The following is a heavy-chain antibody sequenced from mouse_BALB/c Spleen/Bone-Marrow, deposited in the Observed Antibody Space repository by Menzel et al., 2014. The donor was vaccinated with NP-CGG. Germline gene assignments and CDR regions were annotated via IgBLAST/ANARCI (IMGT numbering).Heavy chain of an antibody. Sequence: VKLVESGAELVKPGASVKTSCKAFGYTFTTYPIEWMKQNHGKSLEWIGNFHPYNDDTKYNEKFKGKAKLTVEKSSSTVYLELSRLTSDDSAAYYCARGYGNWYFDVWGAGTTVTVSS. D-gene: IGHD2-10*02. CDR1: GYTFTTYP. J-gene: IGHJ1*01. V-gene: IGHV1-47*01. CDR3: ARGYGNWYFDV. CDR2: FHPYNDDT.